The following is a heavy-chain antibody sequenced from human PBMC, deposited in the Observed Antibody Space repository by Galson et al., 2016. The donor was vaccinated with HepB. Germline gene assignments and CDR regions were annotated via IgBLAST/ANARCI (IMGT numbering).Heavy chain of an antibody. J-gene: IGHJ4*02. CDR2: ISGSGSYT. V-gene: IGHV3-11*05. CDR3: ARDFVVGDYGSGSNY. Sequence: SLRLSCAASGFLFSDYYMSWVRQVPGEGLQWISDISGSGSYTRYTDALQGRFAVSRDNVKKSLYLQITSLRVEDTAVYYCARDFVVGDYGSGSNYWGQGTLVTVSS. CDR1: GFLFSDYY. D-gene: IGHD3-10*01.